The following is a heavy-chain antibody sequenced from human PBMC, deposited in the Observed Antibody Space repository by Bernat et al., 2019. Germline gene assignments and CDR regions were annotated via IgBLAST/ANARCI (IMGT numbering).Heavy chain of an antibody. D-gene: IGHD3-10*01. CDR3: ARDLGPYGSGSYGY. CDR1: GFTFSSYG. J-gene: IGHJ4*02. Sequence: VQLVESGGGVVQPGRSLRLSCAASGFTFSSYGMHWVRQAPGKGLEWVAVIWYDGSNKYYADSVKGRFTISRDNSKNTLYLQMNSLRAEDTAVYYCARDLGPYGSGSYGYWGQGTLVTVSS. V-gene: IGHV3-33*01. CDR2: IWYDGSNK.